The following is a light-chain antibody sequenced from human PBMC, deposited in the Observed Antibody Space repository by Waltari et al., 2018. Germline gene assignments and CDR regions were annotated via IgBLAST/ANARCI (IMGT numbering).Light chain of an antibody. CDR3: SSYTSSTTLV. Sequence: QSALTQPASVSGSPGQSIPISCTGTSSDVGGYTYVSWYQHHPGNVPKLIISEVNNRPSGVSHRFSGSKSGNTASLSISGLQTEDEADYYCSSYTSSTTLVFGTGTKVTVL. CDR1: SSDVGGYTY. CDR2: EVN. J-gene: IGLJ1*01. V-gene: IGLV2-14*01.